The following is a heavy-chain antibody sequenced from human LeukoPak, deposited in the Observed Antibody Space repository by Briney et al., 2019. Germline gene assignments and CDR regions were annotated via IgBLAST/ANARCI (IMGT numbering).Heavy chain of an antibody. D-gene: IGHD2-15*01. Sequence: ASVKVSCKASGYTFTGYYMHWVRQAPGQGLEWMGWINPNSGGTNYAQEFQGRVTMTRDTSISTAYMELSRLRSDDTAVYYCARDTIPSDNCSGGSCYFNYWGQGTLVTVSS. CDR3: ARDTIPSDNCSGGSCYFNY. V-gene: IGHV1-2*02. CDR2: INPNSGGT. CDR1: GYTFTGYY. J-gene: IGHJ4*02.